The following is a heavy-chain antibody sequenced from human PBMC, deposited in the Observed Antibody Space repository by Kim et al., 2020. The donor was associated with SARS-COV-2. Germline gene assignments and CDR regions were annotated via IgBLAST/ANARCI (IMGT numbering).Heavy chain of an antibody. V-gene: IGHV1-24*01. CDR1: GYTLTELS. Sequence: ASVKVSCKVSGYTLTELSMHWVRQAPGKGLEWMGGFDPEDGETIYAQKFQGRVTITEGTATDTGYMELSSLRSEDTAVYYCATYASGSRYFDLWGQGSLV. CDR2: FDPEDGET. D-gene: IGHD3-10*01. CDR3: ATYASGSRYFDL. J-gene: IGHJ4*02.